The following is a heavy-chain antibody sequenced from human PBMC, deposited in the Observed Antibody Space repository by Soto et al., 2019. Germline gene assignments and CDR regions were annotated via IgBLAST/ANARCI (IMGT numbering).Heavy chain of an antibody. Sequence: GGSLRLSCAASGFTFSSYAMSWVSQAPGKGLEWVSAISGSGGSTYYADSVKGRFTISRDNSKNTLYLQMNSLRAEDTSVYYCAKNGSTWYYYYGMDVWGQGATVTVSS. CDR3: AKNGSTWYYYYGMDV. V-gene: IGHV3-23*01. CDR1: GFTFSSYA. J-gene: IGHJ6*02. D-gene: IGHD3-16*01. CDR2: ISGSGGST.